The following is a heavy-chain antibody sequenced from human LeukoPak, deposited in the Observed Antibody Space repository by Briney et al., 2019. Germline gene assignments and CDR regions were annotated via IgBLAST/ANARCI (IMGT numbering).Heavy chain of an antibody. Sequence: SVTLSLTCTVSGGSITSSDYYWGWIRQPPGKGLEWIASLSYSRATYYNPSLKSRVTMSVDTSKNQFSLKLSSVTAADTAVYYCARVANWVNSYFDYWGQGTLVTVSS. CDR1: GGSITSSDYY. V-gene: IGHV4-39*07. CDR2: LSYSRAT. D-gene: IGHD7-27*01. CDR3: ARVANWVNSYFDY. J-gene: IGHJ4*02.